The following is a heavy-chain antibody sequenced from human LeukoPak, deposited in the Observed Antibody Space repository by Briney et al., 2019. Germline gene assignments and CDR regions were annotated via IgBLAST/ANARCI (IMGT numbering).Heavy chain of an antibody. CDR1: GGSISSYY. CDR3: ARRYGSGSSGTFDY. J-gene: IGHJ4*02. CDR2: IYYSGST. V-gene: IGHV4-59*01. D-gene: IGHD3-10*01. Sequence: PSQTLSLTCTVSGGSISSYYWSWIRQPPGKGLEWIAYIYYSGSTNYNPSLKSRVTISVDTSKNQFSLKLSSVTAADTAVYYCARRYGSGSSGTFDYWGQGTLVTVSS.